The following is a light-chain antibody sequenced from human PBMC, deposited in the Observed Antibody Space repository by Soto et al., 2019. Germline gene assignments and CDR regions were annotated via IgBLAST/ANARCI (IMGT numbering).Light chain of an antibody. J-gene: IGKJ4*01. Sequence: DIQMTQSPSSLSASVGDRVTITCRASQGIIKDLAWYQQKPGKDPKRLIYAASSLQSGVPSRLRGSGTGTEFTLTISSLQPEDFATYYCRQHNSYPLTFGGGTKVEIK. V-gene: IGKV1-17*01. CDR3: RQHNSYPLT. CDR2: AAS. CDR1: QGIIKD.